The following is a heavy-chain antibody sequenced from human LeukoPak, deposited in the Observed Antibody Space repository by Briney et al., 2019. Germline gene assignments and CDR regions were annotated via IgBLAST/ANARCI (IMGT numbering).Heavy chain of an antibody. Sequence: GESLKISCKGSGYSFATYWSGWVRQMPGEGLEWMGIIYPADSDSRYSPSFQGQVTVSADKSISTAYLQWRSLKASDTAMYYCARTVGGYGMDVWGQGTTVTVSS. CDR1: GYSFATYW. D-gene: IGHD2-15*01. CDR2: IYPADSDS. J-gene: IGHJ6*02. CDR3: ARTVGGYGMDV. V-gene: IGHV5-51*01.